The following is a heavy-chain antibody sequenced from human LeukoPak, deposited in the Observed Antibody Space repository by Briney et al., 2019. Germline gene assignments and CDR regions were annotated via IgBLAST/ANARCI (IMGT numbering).Heavy chain of an antibody. V-gene: IGHV3-7*05. CDR1: GFTFSSHW. CDR3: AREGQGYGGKDY. D-gene: IGHD5-12*01. Sequence: PGGSLRLSCVASGFTFSSHWMTWVRQAPGKGLEWVANIKQGGSEKHYVDSVKGRFTISRDDAKNSLYLQMSSLRADDTAVYYCAREGQGYGGKDYWGQGTRVTVPS. J-gene: IGHJ4*02. CDR2: IKQGGSEK.